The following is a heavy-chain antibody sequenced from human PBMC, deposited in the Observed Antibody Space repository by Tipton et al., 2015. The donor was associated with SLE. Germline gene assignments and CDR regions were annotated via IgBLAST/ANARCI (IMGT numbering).Heavy chain of an antibody. CDR3: ARVDGYNYGWFDP. D-gene: IGHD5-24*01. Sequence: TLSLTCTVSGGSISSGSYYWSWIRQPAGKGLEWIGRIYTTGSTNYNPSLKSRVTISVDTSKNHFSLKRSSVTAADTAVYYCARVDGYNYGWFDPWGQGTLVTVSS. CDR1: GGSISSGSYY. V-gene: IGHV4-61*02. CDR2: IYTTGST. J-gene: IGHJ5*02.